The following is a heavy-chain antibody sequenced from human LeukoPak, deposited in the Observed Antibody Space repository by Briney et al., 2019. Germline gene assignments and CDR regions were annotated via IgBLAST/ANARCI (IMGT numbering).Heavy chain of an antibody. D-gene: IGHD6-19*01. J-gene: IGHJ5*02. V-gene: IGHV1-69*04. CDR2: IIPILGIA. CDR3: ASVLSGIAVAGSFDP. Sequence: SVKVSCKASGGTFSSYAISWVRQAPGQGLEWMGRIIPILGIANYAQKFRGRVTITADKSTSTAYMELSSLRSEDTAVYYCASVLSGIAVAGSFDPWGQGTLVTVSS. CDR1: GGTFSSYA.